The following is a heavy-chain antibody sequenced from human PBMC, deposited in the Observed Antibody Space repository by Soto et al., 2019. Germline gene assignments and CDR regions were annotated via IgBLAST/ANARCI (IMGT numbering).Heavy chain of an antibody. J-gene: IGHJ6*02. D-gene: IGHD6-19*01. V-gene: IGHV1-69*13. CDR3: ARAPRSIAVAGLFSYYYYGMDV. CDR1: GGTFSSYA. Sequence: ASVKVSCKASGGTFSSYAISWVRQAPGQGLEWMGGIIPIFGTANYAQKFQGRVTITADESTSTAYMELSSLRSEDTAVYYCARAPRSIAVAGLFSYYYYGMDVWGHGTTVTVSS. CDR2: IIPIFGTA.